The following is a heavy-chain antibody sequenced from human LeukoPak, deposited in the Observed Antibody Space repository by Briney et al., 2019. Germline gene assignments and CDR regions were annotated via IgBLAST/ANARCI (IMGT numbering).Heavy chain of an antibody. CDR1: GFTFSSYA. CDR3: AKTGTTLYYYYYMDV. CDR2: ISGSGGST. Sequence: GGSLRLSCAASGFTFSSYATSWLPQAPGKGLEWFSAISGSGGSTYYADPVKGRFTISRDNSKNTLYLQMNSLRAEDTAVYYCAKTGTTLYYYYYMDVWGKGTTVTVSS. D-gene: IGHD1-7*01. J-gene: IGHJ6*03. V-gene: IGHV3-23*01.